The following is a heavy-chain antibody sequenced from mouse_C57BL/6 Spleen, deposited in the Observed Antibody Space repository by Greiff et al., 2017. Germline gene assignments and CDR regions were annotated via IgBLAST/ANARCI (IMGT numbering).Heavy chain of an antibody. CDR1: GYTFTEYT. D-gene: IGHD2-5*01. J-gene: IGHJ4*01. Sequence: QVQLQQSGAELVKPGASVKLSCKASGYTFTEYTIHWVKQRSGQGLEWIGWFYPGRGSIKYNEKFKDKATLTADKSSSTVYMELSRLTSEDSAVYFWARHEENYSNYGGYAMDYWGQGTSVTVSS. CDR3: ARHEENYSNYGGYAMDY. CDR2: FYPGRGSI. V-gene: IGHV1-62-2*01.